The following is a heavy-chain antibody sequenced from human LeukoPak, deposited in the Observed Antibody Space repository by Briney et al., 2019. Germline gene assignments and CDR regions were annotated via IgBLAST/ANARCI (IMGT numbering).Heavy chain of an antibody. CDR3: TRDGSGWSNF. CDR1: GFTFSSYW. J-gene: IGHJ4*02. V-gene: IGHV3-7*01. CDR2: IKPDGSEK. Sequence: GGSLRLSCAASGFTFSSYWMGWVRQAPGKGLEWVANIKPDGSEKFYVDSVKGRFTISRDNAKNSLYLQMNSLRVEDTAVYYCTRDGSGWSNFWGLGTPVIASS. D-gene: IGHD6-19*01.